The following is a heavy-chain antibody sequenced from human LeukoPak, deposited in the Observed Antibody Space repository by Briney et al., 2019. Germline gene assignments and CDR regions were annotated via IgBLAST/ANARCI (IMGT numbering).Heavy chain of an antibody. CDR3: ARAVTYYDFWSGYPVWFDP. Sequence: SETLSLTCTVSGDSISTSNSYWGWIRQPPGKGLEWIGSIYYSGNTYYNPSLKSRVTISVDTSKNQFSLKLSSVTAADTAVYYCARAVTYYDFWSGYPVWFDPWGQGTLVTVSS. D-gene: IGHD3-3*01. J-gene: IGHJ5*02. V-gene: IGHV4-39*07. CDR1: GDSISTSNSY. CDR2: IYYSGNT.